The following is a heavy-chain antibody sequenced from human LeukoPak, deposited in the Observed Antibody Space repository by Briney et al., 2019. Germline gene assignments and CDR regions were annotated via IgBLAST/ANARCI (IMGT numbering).Heavy chain of an antibody. J-gene: IGHJ5*02. CDR2: FDPEDGET. Sequence: ASVTVSCTVSGYTLTELSMHWVRQAPGKGLEWMGGFDPEDGETIYAQKFQGRVTMTEDTSTDTAYMELSSLRSEDTAVYYCARGAITMVRGVRNWFDPWGQGTLVTVSS. D-gene: IGHD3-10*01. V-gene: IGHV1-24*01. CDR1: GYTLTELS. CDR3: ARGAITMVRGVRNWFDP.